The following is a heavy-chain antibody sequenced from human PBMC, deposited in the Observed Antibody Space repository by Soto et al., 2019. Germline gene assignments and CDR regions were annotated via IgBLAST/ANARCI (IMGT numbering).Heavy chain of an antibody. CDR2: FIPVYRTL. CDR3: ATGVIWIGYFTLDS. V-gene: IGHV1-69*13. Sequence: SVKVSCKASGGSFGNSAINWVRQAPGQGLEWLGGFIPVYRTLNYAQKFQGRVTITADESTGTAYMTLSSLASDDTAVYYCATGVIWIGYFTLDSWSQGTRVTVSS. J-gene: IGHJ4*02. D-gene: IGHD3-3*01. CDR1: GGSFGNSA.